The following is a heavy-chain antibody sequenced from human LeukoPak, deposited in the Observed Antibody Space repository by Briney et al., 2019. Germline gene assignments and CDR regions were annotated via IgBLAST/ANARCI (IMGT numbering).Heavy chain of an antibody. CDR3: ARDPIIAAAGKNYYYGMDV. CDR2: IYYSGST. J-gene: IGHJ6*02. D-gene: IGHD6-13*01. CDR1: GGSISSGGYY. Sequence: SQTLSLTCTVSGGSISSGGYYWSWIRQHPGKGLEWIGYIYYSGSTYYNPSLKSRVTISVDTSKNQLSLKLSSVTAADTAVYCCARDPIIAAAGKNYYYGMDVWGQGTTVTVSS. V-gene: IGHV4-31*03.